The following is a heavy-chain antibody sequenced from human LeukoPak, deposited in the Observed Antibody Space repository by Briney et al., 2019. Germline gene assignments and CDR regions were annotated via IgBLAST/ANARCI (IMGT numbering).Heavy chain of an antibody. CDR3: ARDSGSIDAFDI. J-gene: IGHJ3*02. V-gene: IGHV1-69*06. CDR2: IIPIFGTA. CDR1: GYTFTSYA. Sequence: ASVKVSCTASGYTFTSYAMNWVRQAPGQGLEWMGGIIPIFGTANYAQKFQGRVTITADKSTSTAYMELSSLRSEDTAVYYCARDSGSIDAFDIWGQGTMVTVSS. D-gene: IGHD3-10*01.